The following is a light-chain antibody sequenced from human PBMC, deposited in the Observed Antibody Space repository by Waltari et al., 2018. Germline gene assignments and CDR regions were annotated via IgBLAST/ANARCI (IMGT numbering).Light chain of an antibody. CDR1: ESVTNDY. CDR2: DAS. J-gene: IGKJ1*01. Sequence: EVVLTQSSGTLPLSPGERATLSCRASESVTNDYLAWYQQKPGQAPSLLIYDASIRATGIPDRFSGSGSGTDFTLTITRLEPEDFAVYHCQQYGSLPWTFGQGTKV. CDR3: QQYGSLPWT. V-gene: IGKV3-20*01.